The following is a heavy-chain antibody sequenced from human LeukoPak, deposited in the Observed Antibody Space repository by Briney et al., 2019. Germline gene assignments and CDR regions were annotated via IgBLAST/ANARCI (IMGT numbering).Heavy chain of an antibody. CDR1: VGSINSHY. Sequence: SETLSLTCTVSVGSINSHYWSWIRQPPEKGLEWIAYVFYIGTTNYNPSLQSRVTISVDTSKNQFSLKLSSETAADTAVYHCARLQSSSWYFDLWGRGTLVTVSS. D-gene: IGHD6-6*01. V-gene: IGHV4-59*08. CDR2: VFYIGTT. J-gene: IGHJ2*01. CDR3: ARLQSSSWYFDL.